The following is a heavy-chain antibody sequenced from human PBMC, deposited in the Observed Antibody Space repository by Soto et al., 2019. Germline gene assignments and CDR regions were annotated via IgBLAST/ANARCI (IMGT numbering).Heavy chain of an antibody. CDR1: GGSISSSSYY. J-gene: IGHJ6*02. Sequence: SETLSLTCTVSGGSISSSSYYWGWIRQPPGKGLKWIGSIYYSGSTYYNPSLKSRVTISVDTSKNQFSLKLSSVTAADTAVYYCARHVVGHYYGSGSYVGRYYYCMDVWGQGTTVTVSS. CDR3: ARHVVGHYYGSGSYVGRYYYCMDV. CDR2: IYYSGST. V-gene: IGHV4-39*01. D-gene: IGHD3-10*01.